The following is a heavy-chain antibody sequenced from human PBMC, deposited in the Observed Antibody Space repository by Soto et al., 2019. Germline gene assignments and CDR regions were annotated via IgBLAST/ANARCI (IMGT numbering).Heavy chain of an antibody. CDR2: ISAYNGNT. V-gene: IGHV1-18*01. D-gene: IGHD6-19*01. Sequence: GASVKVSCKASGYTFTSYCISWVRQAPGQGLEWMGWISAYNGNTNYAQKLQGRVTMTTDTSTSTAYMELRSLRSDDTAVYYCARSLHSSWSYYYMDVWGKGTTVTVSS. CDR3: ARSLHSSWSYYYMDV. J-gene: IGHJ6*03. CDR1: GYTFTSYC.